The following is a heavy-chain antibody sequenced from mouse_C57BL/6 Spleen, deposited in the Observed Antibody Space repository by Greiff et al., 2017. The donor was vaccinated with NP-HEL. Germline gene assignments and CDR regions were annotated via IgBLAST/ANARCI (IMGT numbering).Heavy chain of an antibody. Sequence: ASGYTFTSYWMHWVKQRPGQGLEWIGNINPSNGGTNYNEKFKSKATLTVDKSSSTAYMQLSSLTSEDSAVYYCARRVGIAVVAEGYFDVWGTGTTVTVSS. J-gene: IGHJ1*03. CDR1: GYTFTSYW. V-gene: IGHV1-53*01. CDR2: INPSNGGT. D-gene: IGHD1-1*01. CDR3: ARRVGIAVVAEGYFDV.